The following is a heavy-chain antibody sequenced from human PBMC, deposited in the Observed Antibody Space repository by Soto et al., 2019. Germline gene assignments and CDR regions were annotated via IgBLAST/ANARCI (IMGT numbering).Heavy chain of an antibody. CDR2: INHSGST. CDR1: GRSFSGYY. Sequence: QVQLQQWGAGLLKPSETLSLTCAVYGRSFSGYYWSWIRQPPGKGLEWIGEINHSGSTNYNPSLKSRVTISVDTSKNQFSLKLSSVTAADTAVYYCARAPSVGNWFDPWGQGTLVTVSS. CDR3: ARAPSVGNWFDP. D-gene: IGHD1-26*01. V-gene: IGHV4-34*01. J-gene: IGHJ5*02.